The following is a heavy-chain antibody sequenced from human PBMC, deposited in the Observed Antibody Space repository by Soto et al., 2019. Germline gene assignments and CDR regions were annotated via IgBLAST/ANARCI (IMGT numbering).Heavy chain of an antibody. CDR2: IYYSGST. CDR3: ATPPVRYCSSTSCPREYYYYYMDV. V-gene: IGHV4-31*03. CDR1: GGSISSGGYY. Sequence: SETLSLTCTVSGGSISSGGYYWSWIRQHPGKGLEWIGYIYYSGSTYYNPSLKSRVTISVDTSKNQFSLKLSSVTAADTAVYYCATPPVRYCSSTSCPREYYYYYMDVWGKGTTVTVSS. D-gene: IGHD2-2*01. J-gene: IGHJ6*03.